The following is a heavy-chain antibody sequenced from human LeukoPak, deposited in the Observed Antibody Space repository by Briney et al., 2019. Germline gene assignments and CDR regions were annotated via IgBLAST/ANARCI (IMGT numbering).Heavy chain of an antibody. CDR3: AGRLEMATIDY. D-gene: IGHD5-24*01. J-gene: IGHJ4*02. CDR1: GGSFSGYY. CDR2: INHSGST. Sequence: PSETLSLTCAVYGGSFSGYYWSWIRQPPGKGLEWIGEINHSGSTNYNPSLKSRVTISVDTSKNQFSLKLSSVTAADTAVYYCAGRLEMATIDYWGQGTLVTVSS. V-gene: IGHV4-34*01.